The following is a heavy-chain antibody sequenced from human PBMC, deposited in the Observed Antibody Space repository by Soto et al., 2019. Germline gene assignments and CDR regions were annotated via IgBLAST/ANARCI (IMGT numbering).Heavy chain of an antibody. D-gene: IGHD3-16*01. J-gene: IGHJ4*02. CDR2: IYYSGST. V-gene: IGHV4-39*01. Sequence: SETLTLTCTVSGGSISSSSYYWGWIRQPPGKGLEWIGSIYYSGSTYYNPSLKSRVTISVDTSKNQFSLKLSSVTAADTAVYYCGRNAGLATLDYWDQETMVTVSS. CDR1: GGSISSSSYY. CDR3: GRNAGLATLDY.